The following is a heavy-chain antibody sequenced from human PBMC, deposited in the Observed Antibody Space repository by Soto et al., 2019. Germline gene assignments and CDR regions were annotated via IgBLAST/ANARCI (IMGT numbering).Heavy chain of an antibody. CDR3: AKDRATMIRGVILDY. D-gene: IGHD3-10*01. CDR1: GFTFSSYA. CDR2: ISGSGDST. V-gene: IGHV3-23*01. Sequence: GGSLRLSCAASGFTFSSYALSWVRQAPGKGLEWVSAISGSGDSTYYADSVKGRFTISRDNSKNTLYLQMNSLTAEDTAVYYCAKDRATMIRGVILDYWGQGTLVTVSS. J-gene: IGHJ4*02.